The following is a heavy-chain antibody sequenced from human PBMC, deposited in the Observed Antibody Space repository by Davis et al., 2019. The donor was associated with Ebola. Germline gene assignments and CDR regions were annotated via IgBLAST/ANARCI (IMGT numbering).Heavy chain of an antibody. CDR2: ISYDGSNK. V-gene: IGHV3-30*18. Sequence: GESLKISCAASGFTFSSHGMHWVRQAPGKGLEWVAVISYDGSNKYYADSVKGRFTISRDNSKNTLYLQMNSLRAEDTAVYYCANAVAGNYYYYYGMDVWGQGTTVTVSS. CDR1: GFTFSSHG. D-gene: IGHD6-19*01. CDR3: ANAVAGNYYYYYGMDV. J-gene: IGHJ6*02.